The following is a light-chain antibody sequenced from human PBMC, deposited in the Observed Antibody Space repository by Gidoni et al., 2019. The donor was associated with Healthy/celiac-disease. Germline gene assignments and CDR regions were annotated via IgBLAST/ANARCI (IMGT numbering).Light chain of an antibody. Sequence: EIVLTQSPATLSLSPGERATLSCRANQRVSSYLAWYQQKPGQATRLLIYDSSTRATGIPARFSGSGSVTDFPLTISSLEPEDFAVYYCQQRSNWLWTFXQXTKVEIQ. CDR1: QRVSSY. J-gene: IGKJ1*01. V-gene: IGKV3-11*01. CDR3: QQRSNWLWT. CDR2: DSS.